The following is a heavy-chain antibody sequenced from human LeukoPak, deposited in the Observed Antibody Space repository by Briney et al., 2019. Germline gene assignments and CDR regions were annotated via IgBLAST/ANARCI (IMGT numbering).Heavy chain of an antibody. Sequence: PSETLSLTCTVSGGSISSYYWSWIRQPPGKGLEWIGYIYYSGSTNYNPSLKSRVTISVDASKNQFSLKLSSVTAADTAVYYCARHGGSYYVFDYWGQGTLVTVSS. CDR2: IYYSGST. V-gene: IGHV4-59*08. CDR3: ARHGGSYYVFDY. D-gene: IGHD1-26*01. CDR1: GGSISSYY. J-gene: IGHJ4*02.